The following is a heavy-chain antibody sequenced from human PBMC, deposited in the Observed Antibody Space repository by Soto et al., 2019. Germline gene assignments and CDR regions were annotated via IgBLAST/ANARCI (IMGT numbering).Heavy chain of an antibody. CDR2: ISAYNGNA. CDR1: CYTFTSYG. Sequence: ASVKVSCKASCYTFTSYGIIWVRQAPGQGLEWMGWISAYNGNANYAQKLQGRVTMTTDTSTSTAYMELRSLRSDDTAVYYCARDLSPRHYSSGWYDYWGQGTLVTVSS. CDR3: ARDLSPRHYSSGWYDY. V-gene: IGHV1-18*01. J-gene: IGHJ4*02. D-gene: IGHD6-19*01.